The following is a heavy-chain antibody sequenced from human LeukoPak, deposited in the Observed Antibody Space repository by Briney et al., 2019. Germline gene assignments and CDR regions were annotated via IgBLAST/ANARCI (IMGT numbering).Heavy chain of an antibody. V-gene: IGHV4-61*02. Sequence: SETLSLTCTVSGASISSGNYYWSWIRQPAGKGLEWIGRIYTSGSTTYNPTLQNRVTISADTSKNQLSLKLSSVTAANSAMYYCARESDLSNYDRTDYWGQGTLVTVSS. D-gene: IGHD4/OR15-4a*01. CDR1: GASISSGNYY. CDR2: IYTSGST. J-gene: IGHJ4*02. CDR3: ARESDLSNYDRTDY.